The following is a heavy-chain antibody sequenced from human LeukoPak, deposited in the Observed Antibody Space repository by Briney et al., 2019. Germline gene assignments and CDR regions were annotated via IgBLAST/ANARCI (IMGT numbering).Heavy chain of an antibody. V-gene: IGHV3-48*03. CDR1: GFTFSSYE. J-gene: IGHJ4*02. CDR2: ISSSGSTI. D-gene: IGHD3-9*01. Sequence: GGSLRLSCAASGFTFSSYEMNWVRQAPGKGLEWVSYISSSGSTIYYADSVKGRFTISRDNAKNTMYLQMNSLRAEDTAVYYCASQILTGYYYFDYWGQGTLVTVSS. CDR3: ASQILTGYYYFDY.